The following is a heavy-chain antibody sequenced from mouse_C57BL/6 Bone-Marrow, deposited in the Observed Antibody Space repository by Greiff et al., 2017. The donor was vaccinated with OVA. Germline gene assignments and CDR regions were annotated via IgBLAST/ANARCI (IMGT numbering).Heavy chain of an antibody. Sequence: QVQLQQPGAELVRPGSSVKLSCKASGYTFTSYWMHWVKQRPIQGLEWIGNIDPSDSETHYNQKFKDKATLTVDKSSSTADMQLSSLTSEDSAVYYCARRHYYGSSSYWYFDVWGTGTTVTVSS. CDR1: GYTFTSYW. CDR2: IDPSDSET. J-gene: IGHJ1*03. V-gene: IGHV1-52*01. D-gene: IGHD1-1*01. CDR3: ARRHYYGSSSYWYFDV.